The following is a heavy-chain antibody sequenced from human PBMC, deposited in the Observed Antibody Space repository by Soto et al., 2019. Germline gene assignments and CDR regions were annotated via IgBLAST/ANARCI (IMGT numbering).Heavy chain of an antibody. J-gene: IGHJ4*02. V-gene: IGHV3-53*01. D-gene: IGHD2-15*01. Sequence: GGSLRLSCAASGFTVSSKYMNWVRQAPGKGLEWVSVIYGGGATYYADSVKGRFTISRDNSKNTLYLQMNSLRAEDTDMYYCERDYSNDSWGQGTLVTVSS. CDR1: GFTVSSKY. CDR3: ERDYSNDS. CDR2: IYGGGAT.